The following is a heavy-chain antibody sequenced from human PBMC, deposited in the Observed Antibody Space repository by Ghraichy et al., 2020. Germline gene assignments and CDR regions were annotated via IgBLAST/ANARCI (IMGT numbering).Heavy chain of an antibody. CDR1: GGSISSSNW. V-gene: IGHV4-4*02. Sequence: SETLSLTCAVSGGSISSSNWWSWVRQPPGKGLEWIGDVYHGGTPNSNPSLKSRVTMSADTTKNQFSLKLSSVTAADTAVYYCARDPSGDYGYWGQGILVTVSS. CDR3: ARDPSGDYGY. J-gene: IGHJ4*02. D-gene: IGHD4-17*01. CDR2: VYHGGTP.